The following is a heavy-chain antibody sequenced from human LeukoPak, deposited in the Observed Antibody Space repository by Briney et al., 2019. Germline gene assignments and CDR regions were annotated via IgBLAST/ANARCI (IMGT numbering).Heavy chain of an antibody. D-gene: IGHD2-21*01. CDR3: AKRGAVVIAIFSERYGMDV. CDR2: ISGSGGST. V-gene: IGHV3-23*01. CDR1: GFTFSSYA. Sequence: GGSLRLSCAASGFTFSSYAMSWVRQAPGKGLEWVSAISGSGGSTYYADSVRGRFTISRDNSKNTLYLQMNSLRAEDTAVYYCAKRGAVVIAIFSERYGMDVWGQGTTVTVSS. J-gene: IGHJ6*02.